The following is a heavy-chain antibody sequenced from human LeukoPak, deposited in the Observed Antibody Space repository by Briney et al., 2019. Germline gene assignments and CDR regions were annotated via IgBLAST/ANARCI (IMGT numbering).Heavy chain of an antibody. CDR1: GGSISSYY. V-gene: IGHV4-4*07. CDR2: IYTSGST. D-gene: IGHD3-22*01. CDR3: ARTYYYDSSGYVRWFDP. J-gene: IGHJ5*02. Sequence: SETLSLTCTVSGGSISSYYWSWIRQPAGKGLEWIGRIYTSGSTNYNPSLKSRVTMSVDTSKNQFSLKLSSVTAADTAVYYCARTYYYDSSGYVRWFDPWGQGTLVSVSS.